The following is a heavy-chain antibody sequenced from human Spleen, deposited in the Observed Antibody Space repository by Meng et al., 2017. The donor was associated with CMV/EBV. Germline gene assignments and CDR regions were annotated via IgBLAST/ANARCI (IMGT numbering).Heavy chain of an antibody. Sequence: GTFSSYTISWVRQAPGQGLEWMGRITPILGIANYAQKFQGRVTITADKSTSTAYMELSSLRSEDTAVYYCARDPPPSAGVNTNWFDPWGQGTLVTVSS. D-gene: IGHD3-10*01. CDR2: ITPILGIA. CDR3: ARDPPPSAGVNTNWFDP. V-gene: IGHV1-69*04. CDR1: GTFSSYT. J-gene: IGHJ5*02.